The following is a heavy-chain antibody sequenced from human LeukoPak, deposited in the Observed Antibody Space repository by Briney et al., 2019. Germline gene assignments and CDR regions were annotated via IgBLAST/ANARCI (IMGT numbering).Heavy chain of an antibody. CDR2: IYYGGST. V-gene: IGHV4-59*08. CDR3: ARHEDCSSTSCYFKGYDY. D-gene: IGHD2-2*01. CDR1: GGSISSYY. Sequence: SETLSLTCTVSGGSISSYYWSWIRQPPGKGLEWIGYIYYGGSTSYNPSLKSRVTISVDTSKNQFSLKLSSVTAADTAVYYCARHEDCSSTSCYFKGYDYWGQGTLVTVSS. J-gene: IGHJ4*02.